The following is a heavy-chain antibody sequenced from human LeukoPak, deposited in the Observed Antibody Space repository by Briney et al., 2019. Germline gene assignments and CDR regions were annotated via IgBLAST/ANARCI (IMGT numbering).Heavy chain of an antibody. CDR2: IYYSGST. CDR3: ARHPPYGDNGLDWLDP. CDR1: GGSISSYY. Sequence: PSETLSLTCTVSGGSISSYYWSWIRQPPGKGLEWIGYIYYSGSTNYNPSLKSRVTISVDTSKNQFSLKLSSVTAADTAVYYCARHPPYGDNGLDWLDPWGQGTPDTVSS. J-gene: IGHJ5*02. V-gene: IGHV4-59*01. D-gene: IGHD4-17*01.